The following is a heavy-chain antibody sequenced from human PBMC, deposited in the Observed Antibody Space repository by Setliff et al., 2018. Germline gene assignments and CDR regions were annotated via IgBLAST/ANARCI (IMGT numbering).Heavy chain of an antibody. CDR1: GFTFSSFS. J-gene: IGHJ3*02. CDR2: ISGGSDRT. D-gene: IGHD3-3*01. Sequence: PGESLKISCAASGFTFSSFSMDWIRQAPGKGLEWVSYISGGSDRTYYADSVKGRFTISRDNAKNSLFLQMNSLRVDDTAIYYCARGFWSGHNDAFDIWGRGTLVTVSS. V-gene: IGHV3-48*01. CDR3: ARGFWSGHNDAFDI.